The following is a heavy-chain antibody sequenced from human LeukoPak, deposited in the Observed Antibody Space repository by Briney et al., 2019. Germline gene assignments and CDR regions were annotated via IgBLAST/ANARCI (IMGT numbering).Heavy chain of an antibody. D-gene: IGHD6-13*01. CDR2: IKSKIDGETT. Sequence: GGSLRLSCAASGFTFSSYSMSWVRQAPGKGLEWVGRIKSKIDGETTDYAAPVKGRFTISRDDSRNTLYLQMNSLKTEDTAVYYCTTDAGYSSRWYNYWGQGTLVTVSS. CDR1: GFTFSSYS. V-gene: IGHV3-15*01. J-gene: IGHJ4*02. CDR3: TTDAGYSSRWYNY.